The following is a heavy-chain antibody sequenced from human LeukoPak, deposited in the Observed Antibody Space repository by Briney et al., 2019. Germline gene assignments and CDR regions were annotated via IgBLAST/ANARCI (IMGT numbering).Heavy chain of an antibody. J-gene: IGHJ3*02. CDR1: GFTFINYD. CDR2: ISSSSSTI. D-gene: IGHD3-22*01. CDR3: ARDLSVVTAMIVVVIPDAFDI. V-gene: IGHV3-48*01. Sequence: GGSLRLSCAASGFTFINYDMNWVRQAPGKGLEWVSYISSSSSTIYSADSVKGRFTISRDNAKNSLYLQMNSLRAEDTAVYYCARDLSVVTAMIVVVIPDAFDIWGQGTMVTVSS.